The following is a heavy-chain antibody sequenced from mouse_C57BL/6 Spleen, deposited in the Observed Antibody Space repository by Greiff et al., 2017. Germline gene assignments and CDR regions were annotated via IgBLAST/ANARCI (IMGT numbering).Heavy chain of an antibody. CDR1: GYAFSSYW. CDR3: AKTAKAPFDY. V-gene: IGHV1-80*01. D-gene: IGHD3-2*02. Sequence: VKLVESGAELVKPGASVKISCKASGYAFSSYWMNWVKQRPGKGLEWIGQIYPGDGDTNYNGKFKGKATLTADKSSSTAYMQLSSLTSEDSAVYFCAKTAKAPFDYWGQGTTLTVSS. CDR2: IYPGDGDT. J-gene: IGHJ2*01.